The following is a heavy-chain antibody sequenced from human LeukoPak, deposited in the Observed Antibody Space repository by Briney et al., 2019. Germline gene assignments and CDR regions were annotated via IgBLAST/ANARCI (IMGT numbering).Heavy chain of an antibody. Sequence: GGSLRLSCAASGFTFSSYSMNWVRQAPGKGLEWVSSISSSSSYIYYADSVKGRFTISRDNAKNSLYLQMNSLRAEDTAVYYCARDPGVAVAEQGYWGQGTLVIVSS. D-gene: IGHD6-19*01. J-gene: IGHJ4*02. CDR2: ISSSSSYI. CDR3: ARDPGVAVAEQGY. V-gene: IGHV3-21*01. CDR1: GFTFSSYS.